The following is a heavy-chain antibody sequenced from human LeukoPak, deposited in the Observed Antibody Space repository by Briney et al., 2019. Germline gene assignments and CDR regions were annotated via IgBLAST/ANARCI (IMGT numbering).Heavy chain of an antibody. Sequence: ASVKVSCKASGYTFTRYFMHWVRQAPGQGLEWMGVINPSDGGTSYAQKFQGRVTMTRDTSASTLYMELSSLRSEDTAVYYCARDVDSTNWFDPWGQGTLVTVSS. CDR1: GYTFTRYF. CDR2: INPSDGGT. D-gene: IGHD2-8*01. V-gene: IGHV1-46*01. J-gene: IGHJ5*02. CDR3: ARDVDSTNWFDP.